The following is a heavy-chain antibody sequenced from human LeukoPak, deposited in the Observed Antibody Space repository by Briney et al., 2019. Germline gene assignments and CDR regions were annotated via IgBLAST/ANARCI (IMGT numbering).Heavy chain of an antibody. D-gene: IGHD3-10*01. CDR3: ARASVVRGVIGDYYFDY. V-gene: IGHV4-39*01. CDR1: GGSISSSSYY. J-gene: IGHJ4*02. CDR2: ISCGGST. Sequence: SETLSLTCTVSGGSISSSSYYWGWIRQPPGKGLEWVGSISCGGSTYYNPSLKSRVTISVDTSKNQFSLKLSSVAAADTALYHCARASVVRGVIGDYYFDYWGQGTLVTVSS.